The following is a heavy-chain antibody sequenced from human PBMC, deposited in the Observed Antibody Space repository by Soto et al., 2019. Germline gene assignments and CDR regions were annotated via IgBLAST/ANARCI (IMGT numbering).Heavy chain of an antibody. CDR1: GGSISSGGYS. J-gene: IGHJ5*02. CDR3: ARGPGILHP. CDR2: MYHSV. D-gene: IGHD3-3*01. V-gene: IGHV4-30-2*05. Sequence: PSETLSLTCAVSGGSISSGGYSWSWIRQPPGKGLEWIGYMYHSVYAVSVKSRATIKPDTSKNQFSLQLNSVTPEDTAVYYCARGPGILHPWGQGILVTVSS.